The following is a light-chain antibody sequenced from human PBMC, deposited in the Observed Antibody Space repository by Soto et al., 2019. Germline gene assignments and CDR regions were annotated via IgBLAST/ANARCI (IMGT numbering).Light chain of an antibody. CDR2: GAS. V-gene: IGKV1-39*01. Sequence: DIQMTQSPSSLSASVGDRVTITCRASQTISTFLNWYQQRPGKAPRLLIYGASTLQTGVPSRFNGSGSATEFTLTIGSLQPEDFATYYCQQSYSTPITFGQGTRLEIK. CDR1: QTISTF. J-gene: IGKJ5*01. CDR3: QQSYSTPIT.